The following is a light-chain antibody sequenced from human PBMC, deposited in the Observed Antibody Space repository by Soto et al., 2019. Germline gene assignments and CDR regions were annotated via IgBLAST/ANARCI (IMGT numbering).Light chain of an antibody. J-gene: IGKJ5*01. Sequence: EIVLTQSPATLSLSPVERATLSCRASQSVTSYLAWYQQKPGQAPRLLIYDVSNRASGIPARFSGSGSETDFTLTISSLGPEDFAVYYCQQRSDWPLTFGQGTRLEIK. CDR2: DVS. V-gene: IGKV3-11*01. CDR1: QSVTSY. CDR3: QQRSDWPLT.